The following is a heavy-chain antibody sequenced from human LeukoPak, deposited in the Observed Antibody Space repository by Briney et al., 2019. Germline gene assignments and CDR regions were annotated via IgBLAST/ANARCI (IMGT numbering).Heavy chain of an antibody. D-gene: IGHD4-11*01. CDR2: INSDGSSI. CDR1: GFVFSNTW. J-gene: IGHJ4*02. V-gene: IGHV3-74*01. CDR3: VRDWYYSTDY. Sequence: GGALRLSCAASGFVFSNTWMNWVRQAPGKGVAWVSRINSDGSSIVYVDSVKGRFTISRDNAKNTMYLQMNSLRGDDSAVYYCVRDWYYSTDYWGQGTLVTVSS.